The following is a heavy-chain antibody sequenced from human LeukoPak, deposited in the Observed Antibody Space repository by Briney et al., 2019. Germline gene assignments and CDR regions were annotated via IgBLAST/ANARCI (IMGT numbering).Heavy chain of an antibody. V-gene: IGHV3-43D*03. CDR2: ISWDGGST. Sequence: GGSLRLSCAASGFTFDDYAMHWVRQAPGKGLEWVSPISWDGGSTYYADSVKGRFTISRDNSKNSLYLQMNSLRAEDTALYYRAKEAQELELSYGAFGIWGQGTMVTVSS. CDR1: GFTFDDYA. D-gene: IGHD1-7*01. J-gene: IGHJ3*02. CDR3: AKEAQELELSYGAFGI.